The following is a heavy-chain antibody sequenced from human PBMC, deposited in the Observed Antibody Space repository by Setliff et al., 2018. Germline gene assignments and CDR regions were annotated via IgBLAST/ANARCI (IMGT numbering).Heavy chain of an antibody. CDR3: ARTWHGGFDP. V-gene: IGHV4-4*02. J-gene: IGHJ5*02. CDR2: SYHSGST. D-gene: IGHD3-10*01. CDR1: GGSISSSNW. Sequence: PSETLSLTCAVSGGSISSSNWWSWVRQPPGKGLEWIGGSYHSGSTNYNQSLKSRVTMSVDTSKNQFSLKLSSVTAEDTAVYYCARTWHGGFDPWGRGALVTVSS.